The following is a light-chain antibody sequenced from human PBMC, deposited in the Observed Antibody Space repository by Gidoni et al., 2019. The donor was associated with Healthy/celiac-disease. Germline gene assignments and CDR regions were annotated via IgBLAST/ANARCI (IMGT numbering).Light chain of an antibody. Sequence: DIQMTQPPSTMSASVGDRVTITCRASQSISSWLAWYQQKPGRAPKLLIYKASSLESGVPSRFSGGGSGTEFTLTISSLQPDDFATYYCKQYNSYSYAFGQGTKLEIK. CDR3: KQYNSYSYA. V-gene: IGKV1-5*03. J-gene: IGKJ2*01. CDR1: QSISSW. CDR2: KAS.